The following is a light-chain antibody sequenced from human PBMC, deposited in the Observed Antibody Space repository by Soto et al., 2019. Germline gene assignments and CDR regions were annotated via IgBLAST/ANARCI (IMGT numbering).Light chain of an antibody. Sequence: EIVMTQSPATLSVSPGERATLSCRASQSVSSNLAWYQQKPGQAPRLLIYGASTRATGIPARFSGSGSGTEFTLTISSLQSEDFAVYYCQQYINWPRTVGQGTKVDIK. V-gene: IGKV3-15*01. CDR1: QSVSSN. CDR3: QQYINWPRT. J-gene: IGKJ1*01. CDR2: GAS.